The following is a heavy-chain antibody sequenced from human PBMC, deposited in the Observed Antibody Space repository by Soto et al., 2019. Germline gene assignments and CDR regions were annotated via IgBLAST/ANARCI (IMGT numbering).Heavy chain of an antibody. V-gene: IGHV4-59*08. D-gene: IGHD6-13*01. J-gene: IGHJ4*02. CDR3: ARHPPWQQQYYFDY. Sequence: PSETLSLTCTVSGGSISSYYWSWIRQPPGKGLEWIGYIYYSGSTNYNPSLKGRVTISVDTSENQFSLKLSSVTAADTAVYYCARHPPWQQQYYFDYWGQGTLVTVSS. CDR2: IYYSGST. CDR1: GGSISSYY.